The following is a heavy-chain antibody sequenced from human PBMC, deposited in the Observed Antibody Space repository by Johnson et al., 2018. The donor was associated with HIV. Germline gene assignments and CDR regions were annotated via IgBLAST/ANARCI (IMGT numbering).Heavy chain of an antibody. J-gene: IGHJ3*02. CDR2: ISYDGSNK. CDR1: GFTFNTYG. CDR3: ASALCTWGAFDI. D-gene: IGHD2-8*01. Sequence: QVQLVESGGGVVQPGRSLRLSCAASGFTFNTYGMHWVRQAPGKGLEWVAVISYDGSNKYYADSVKGRFTISRDNSKNTLYLQMNSLRAEDTAVYYCASALCTWGAFDIWGQGTMVTVSS. V-gene: IGHV3-30*03.